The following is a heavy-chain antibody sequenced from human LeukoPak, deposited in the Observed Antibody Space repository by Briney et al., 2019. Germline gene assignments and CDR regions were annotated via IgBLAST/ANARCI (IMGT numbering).Heavy chain of an antibody. CDR3: ARDAREWFGYGYEAGWFDP. CDR2: ISSSSIYV. Sequence: GGSLRLSCAASGFTFSHYDMKWVRQAPGKGLEWVSSISSSSIYVSYADSVEDRYTISRDNAKNSLYLQMNSLRAEHTAVYYCARDAREWFGYGYEAGWFDPWGQGTLVTVSS. CDR1: GFTFSHYD. D-gene: IGHD5-18*01. V-gene: IGHV3-21*01. J-gene: IGHJ5*02.